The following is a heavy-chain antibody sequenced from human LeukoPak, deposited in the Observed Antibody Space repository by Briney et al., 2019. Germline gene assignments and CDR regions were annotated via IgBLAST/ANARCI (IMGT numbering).Heavy chain of an antibody. CDR3: ATTAAAGTRLAWFDP. Sequence: SGTLSLTCVVSGGSISSYNWWSWVRQPPGKGLEWIGEIYHSGSTNYDPSLKSRVTISLDKSKNQFSLKLSSVTAADTAVYYCATTAAAGTRLAWFDPWGQGTLVTVSS. CDR2: IYHSGST. J-gene: IGHJ5*02. D-gene: IGHD6-13*01. V-gene: IGHV4-4*02. CDR1: GGSISSYNW.